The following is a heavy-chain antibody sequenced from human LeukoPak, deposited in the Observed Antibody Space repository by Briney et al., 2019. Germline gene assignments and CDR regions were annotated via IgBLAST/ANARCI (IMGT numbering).Heavy chain of an antibody. V-gene: IGHV1-18*01. CDR2: ISAYNGNT. J-gene: IGHJ6*04. D-gene: IGHD6-13*01. CDR3: ARDLRGGSRLPMDV. Sequence: ASVKVSCKASGYTFTSYGISWVRQAPGQGLEWMGWISAYNGNTNYAQKLQGRVTMTTDTSTSTAYMELSSLRSEDTAVYYCARDLRGGSRLPMDVWGKGTTVTVSS. CDR1: GYTFTSYG.